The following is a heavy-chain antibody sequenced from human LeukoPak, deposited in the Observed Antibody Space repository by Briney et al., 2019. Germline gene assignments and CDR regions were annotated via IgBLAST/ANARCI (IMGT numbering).Heavy chain of an antibody. CDR1: GGSISSYY. D-gene: IGHD2-2*01. CDR3: ARQFATASADTRGYFDF. Sequence: SETLSFTCTVSGGSISSYYWGWIRQAPGKGLEWIGSITYDGSAHYNPSLMSRATILVDTSKNQFSLKLSSVTAADAAMYYCARQFATASADTRGYFDFWGQGTVVTVSS. J-gene: IGHJ4*02. CDR2: ITYDGSA. V-gene: IGHV4-39*01.